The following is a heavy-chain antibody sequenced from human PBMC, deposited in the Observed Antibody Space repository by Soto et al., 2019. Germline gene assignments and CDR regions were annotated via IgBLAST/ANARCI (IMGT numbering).Heavy chain of an antibody. CDR1: GFSLSNAGLG. CDR3: ASTYSTSWYWFDP. CDR2: IFSNDVK. Sequence: QVTVKESGPVLVKPTETLTLTCTVSGFSLSNAGLGVSWIRQPPGKALEWLAHIFSNDVKSYSTSLKSRLTISKDTSKSQVVLTMTNMDPVDTATYYCASTYSTSWYWFDPWGQGTLVTVSS. D-gene: IGHD6-13*01. J-gene: IGHJ5*02. V-gene: IGHV2-26*04.